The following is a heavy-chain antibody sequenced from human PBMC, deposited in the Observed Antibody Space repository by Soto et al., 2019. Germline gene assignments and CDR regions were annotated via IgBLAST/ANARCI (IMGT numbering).Heavy chain of an antibody. J-gene: IGHJ1*01. V-gene: IGHV1-18*04. CDR1: GYSFTTDG. CDR2: ISPYNADT. Sequence: ASVKRSCKTSGYSFTTDGVSWGRHDPEQGLEWMGWISPYNADTNYAQNFEGKVTLTRDTSTSTVYMELGSLTSDDTAVYYCGISPRAKSGMRDGTTVLAFRVNRTSDLGLPAE. D-gene: IGHD6-25*01. CDR3: GISPRAKSGMRDGTTVLAFRVNRTSDLGLPAE.